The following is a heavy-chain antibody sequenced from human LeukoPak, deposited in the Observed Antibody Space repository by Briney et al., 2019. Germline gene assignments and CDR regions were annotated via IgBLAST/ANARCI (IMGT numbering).Heavy chain of an antibody. CDR1: GGTFSSYA. J-gene: IGHJ3*02. V-gene: IGHV1-69*05. Sequence: SVKVSCKASGGTFSSYAISWVRQAPGQGLEWMGGIIPIFGTANYAQKFQGRVTITTDESTSTAYMELSSLRSDDTAVYYCARDPGAAATQDDAFDIWGQGTMVTVSS. D-gene: IGHD6-25*01. CDR3: ARDPGAAATQDDAFDI. CDR2: IIPIFGTA.